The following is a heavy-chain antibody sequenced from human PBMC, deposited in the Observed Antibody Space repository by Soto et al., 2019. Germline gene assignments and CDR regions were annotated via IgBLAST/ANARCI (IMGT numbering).Heavy chain of an antibody. J-gene: IGHJ4*02. CDR2: IYYSGST. V-gene: IGHV4-31*03. CDR3: ASGYSGYDPLDY. Sequence: SETLSLTCTVSGDSISSGGYYWSWIRQHPGKGLEWIGYIYYSGSTYYNPSLNSRVTISVDTSKNQFSLKLSSVTAADTAVYYCASGYSGYDPLDYWGQGTLVTVSS. CDR1: GDSISSGGYY. D-gene: IGHD5-12*01.